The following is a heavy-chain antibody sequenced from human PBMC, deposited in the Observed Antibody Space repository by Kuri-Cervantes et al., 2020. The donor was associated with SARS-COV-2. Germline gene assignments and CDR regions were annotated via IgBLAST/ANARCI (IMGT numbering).Heavy chain of an antibody. CDR3: ATGPVVVRENWFDP. Sequence: ASVKVSCKASGYTFTGYYMHWVRQAPGQGLEWMGWINPNSGGTNYAQKFQGRVTMTRDTSISTAYMELSSLRSEDTAVYYCATGPVVVRENWFDPWGQGTLVTVSS. D-gene: IGHD2-21*01. V-gene: IGHV1-2*02. J-gene: IGHJ5*02. CDR2: INPNSGGT. CDR1: GYTFTGYY.